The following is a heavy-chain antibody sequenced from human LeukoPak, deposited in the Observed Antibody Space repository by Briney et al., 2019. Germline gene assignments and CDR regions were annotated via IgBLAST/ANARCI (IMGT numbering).Heavy chain of an antibody. V-gene: IGHV3-7*01. J-gene: IGHJ5*02. CDR1: GFIFSSYW. Sequence: GGSLRLSCAASGFIFSSYWMSWVRQAPGKGLEWVANIKTDGSEKYYVDSVKGRFTISRDNANNSLYLQMNSLNAEDTAVYYCLRYCSGGVCPGSFDPWGQGTLVTVSS. D-gene: IGHD2-8*02. CDR3: LRYCSGGVCPGSFDP. CDR2: IKTDGSEK.